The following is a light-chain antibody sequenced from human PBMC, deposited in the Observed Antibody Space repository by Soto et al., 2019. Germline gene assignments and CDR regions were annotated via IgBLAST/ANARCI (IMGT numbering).Light chain of an antibody. CDR1: SSDVCAYTY. Sequence: QSALTQPASVSGSPGQSITISCTGTSSDVCAYTYVSWYQQFTGKAPKLMIYDVSDRPSGVSNRFSGSKSGNTASLTISGLQAEDEADYYCSSYTSTSIVIFGGGTKVTVL. J-gene: IGLJ2*01. CDR3: SSYTSTSIVI. CDR2: DVS. V-gene: IGLV2-14*01.